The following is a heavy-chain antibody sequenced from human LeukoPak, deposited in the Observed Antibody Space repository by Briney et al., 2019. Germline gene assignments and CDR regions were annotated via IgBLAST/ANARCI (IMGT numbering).Heavy chain of an antibody. Sequence: GGSLRLSCAASGFSFSSYWMHWVRQAPGNGLVWVSRIKSDGKTNYADSVKGRFTISRDNAKNTESLQMNSLRAEDTGVYYCARAPSEIGGYYPEYFRHWGQGTLVTVSS. CDR2: IKSDGKT. CDR3: ARAPSEIGGYYPEYFRH. V-gene: IGHV3-74*01. J-gene: IGHJ1*01. D-gene: IGHD3-22*01. CDR1: GFSFSSYW.